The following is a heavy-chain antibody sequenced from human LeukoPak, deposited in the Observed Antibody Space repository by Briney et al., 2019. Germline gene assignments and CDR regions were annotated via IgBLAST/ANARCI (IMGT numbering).Heavy chain of an antibody. CDR3: AVSVRFERVWHYFNN. Sequence: GGSLRLSCAASGFTFSSYAMSWARQAPGKGLEWVSAISGSGGSTYYADSVKGRFTISRDNSKNTLYLQMNSLRAEDTAVYYCAVSVRFERVWHYFNNWGQGTQVTVSS. V-gene: IGHV3-23*01. J-gene: IGHJ4*02. D-gene: IGHD3-9*01. CDR1: GFTFSSYA. CDR2: ISGSGGST.